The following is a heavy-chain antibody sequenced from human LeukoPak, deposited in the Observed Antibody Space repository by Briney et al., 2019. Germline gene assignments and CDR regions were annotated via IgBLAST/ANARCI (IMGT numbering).Heavy chain of an antibody. CDR3: ARVHPPPYYYDSSGYYGWFDP. D-gene: IGHD3-22*01. J-gene: IGHJ5*02. CDR1: GYTFTGYY. V-gene: IGHV1-2*02. CDR2: INPNSGGT. Sequence: ASVKVSCKASGYTFTGYYMHWVRQAPGQGLEWMGWINPNSGGTNYAQKFQGRVTMTRDTSISTAYMELSRLRSDDTAVYYCARVHPPPYYYDSSGYYGWFDPWGQGTLVTVSS.